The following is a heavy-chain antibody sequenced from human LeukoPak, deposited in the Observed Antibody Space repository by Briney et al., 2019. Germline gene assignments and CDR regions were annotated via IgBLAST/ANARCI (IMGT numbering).Heavy chain of an antibody. CDR1: GYTFSSYA. V-gene: IGHV3-23*01. CDR3: AKGYSYGYLVVYYFDY. Sequence: PGGSLRLSCAASGYTFSSYAMSWVRQAPGKGLEWVSAISGSGGSTYYADSVKGRFTISRDNSKNTLYLQMNSLRAEDTAVYYCAKGYSYGYLVVYYFDYWGQGTLVTVSS. J-gene: IGHJ4*02. CDR2: ISGSGGST. D-gene: IGHD5-18*01.